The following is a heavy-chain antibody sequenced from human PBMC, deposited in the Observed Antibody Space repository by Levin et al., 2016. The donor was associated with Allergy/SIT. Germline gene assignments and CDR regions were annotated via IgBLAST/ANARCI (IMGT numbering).Heavy chain of an antibody. CDR2: ISYDGSNK. V-gene: IGHV3-30*04. Sequence: VRQMPGKGLEWVAVISYDGSNKYYADSVKGRFTISRDNSKNTLYLQMNSLRAEDTAVYYCARDSRLMITFGGVIPRAAFDIWGQGTMVTVSS. D-gene: IGHD3-16*02. CDR3: ARDSRLMITFGGVIPRAAFDI. J-gene: IGHJ3*02.